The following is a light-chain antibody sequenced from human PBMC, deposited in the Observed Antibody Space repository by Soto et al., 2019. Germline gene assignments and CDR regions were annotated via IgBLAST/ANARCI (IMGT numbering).Light chain of an antibody. J-gene: IGKJ1*01. CDR1: QSVSSN. Sequence: EIVMTQSPATLSVSPGERATLSCRASQSVSSNLAWYQQEPGQAPRLLIYGASTRATGIPARFSGSGSGTEFTLTISSLQSEDFAVYYCQKYNNWPPWTFGQGTKVDIK. CDR2: GAS. V-gene: IGKV3-15*01. CDR3: QKYNNWPPWT.